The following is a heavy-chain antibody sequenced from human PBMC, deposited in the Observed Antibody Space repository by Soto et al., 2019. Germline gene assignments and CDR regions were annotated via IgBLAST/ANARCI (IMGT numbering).Heavy chain of an antibody. V-gene: IGHV1-2*02. CDR2: INPNSGGT. J-gene: IGHJ5*02. CDR3: ARGRGSSSNNFFDP. Sequence: ASVKVSCKASGYTFINYYMHWVRQAPGQGLEWMGWINPNSGGTNYPQKFQGRVTMTRDTSISTSYMELSRLRDDDTAVYYCARGRGSSSNNFFDPWGQGTLVTV. CDR1: GYTFINYY. D-gene: IGHD6-6*01.